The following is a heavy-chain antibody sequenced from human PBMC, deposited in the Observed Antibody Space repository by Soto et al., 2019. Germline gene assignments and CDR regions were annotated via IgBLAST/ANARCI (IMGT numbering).Heavy chain of an antibody. CDR1: GYTFTSYG. CDR2: ISAYNGNT. J-gene: IGHJ6*01. D-gene: IGHD2-2*02. CDR3: ARDRRERPYPYSYYGMEV. V-gene: IGHV1-18*01. Sequence: ASVKVSCKASGYTFTSYGISWVRQAPGQGLEWMGWISAYNGNTNYAQKLQGRVTMTTDTSTSTAYMELRSLRSDDTAVYYCARDRRERPYPYSYYGMEVWGEGTTLTVSP.